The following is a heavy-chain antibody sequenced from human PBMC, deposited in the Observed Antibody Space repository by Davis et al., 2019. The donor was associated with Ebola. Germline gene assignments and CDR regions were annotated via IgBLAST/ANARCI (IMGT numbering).Heavy chain of an antibody. Sequence: PGGSLRLSCAASGFTFSGYWMHWVRQAPGKGLVWVSRINSDGSSTSYADSVKGRFTISRDNAKNTLYLQMNSLRAEDTAVYYCARGSSKYSSSSPENDYWGQGTLVTVSS. CDR1: GFTFSGYW. D-gene: IGHD6-6*01. CDR3: ARGSSKYSSSSPENDY. CDR2: INSDGSST. J-gene: IGHJ4*02. V-gene: IGHV3-74*01.